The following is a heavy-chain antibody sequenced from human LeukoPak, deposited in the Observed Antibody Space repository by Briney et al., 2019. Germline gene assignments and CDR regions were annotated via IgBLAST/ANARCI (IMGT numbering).Heavy chain of an antibody. CDR1: GGTFSSYA. CDR3: ARGIFSGSYRIPFDY. Sequence: ASVKVSCKASGGTFSSYAISWVRQAPGQGLEWMGGIIPNFGTTNYAQKFQGRVTITADESTSTAYMELSSLRSEDTAVYYCARGIFSGSYRIPFDYGGQGTLVTVSS. J-gene: IGHJ4*02. CDR2: IIPNFGTT. D-gene: IGHD3-16*02. V-gene: IGHV1-69*13.